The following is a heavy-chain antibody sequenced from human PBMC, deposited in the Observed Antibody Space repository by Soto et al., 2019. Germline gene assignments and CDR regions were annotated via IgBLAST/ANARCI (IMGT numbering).Heavy chain of an antibody. CDR3: ARGVPQRYYGSGSRSGGTDY. CDR1: GGSFSGYY. V-gene: IGHV4-34*01. J-gene: IGHJ4*02. CDR2: INHSGST. D-gene: IGHD3-10*01. Sequence: SETLSLTCAVYGGSFSGYYWSWIRQPPGKGLEWIGEINHSGSTNYNPSLKSRVTISVDTSKNQFSLKLSSVTAADTAVYYCARGVPQRYYGSGSRSGGTDYWGQGTLVTVSS.